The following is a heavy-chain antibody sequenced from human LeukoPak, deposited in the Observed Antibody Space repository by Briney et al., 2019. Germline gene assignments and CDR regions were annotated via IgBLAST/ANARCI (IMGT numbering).Heavy chain of an antibody. V-gene: IGHV4-34*01. Sequence: PSETLSLTCTVSGGSIGSYYWSWIRQPPGKGLEWIGEINHSGSTNYNPSLKSRVTISVDTSKNQFSLKLSSVTAADTAVYYCARRRIVPAASIYGMDVWGQGTTVTVSS. CDR3: ARRRIVPAASIYGMDV. CDR1: GGSIGSYY. CDR2: INHSGST. J-gene: IGHJ6*02. D-gene: IGHD2-2*01.